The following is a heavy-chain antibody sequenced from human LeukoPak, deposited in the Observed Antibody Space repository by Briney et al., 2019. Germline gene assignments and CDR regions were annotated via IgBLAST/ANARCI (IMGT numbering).Heavy chain of an antibody. CDR3: ARDAGY. Sequence: SETLSLTCTVSGGSVSRGGCYWNWFGQPPGKGLEGMGRLFNCGCTHYNPSLNSRLTISVDPSNNQFSLRLRSVPAADTAVYLCARDAGYWGQGALITVSS. V-gene: IGHV4-39*07. CDR2: LFNCGCT. D-gene: IGHD6-13*01. J-gene: IGHJ4*02. CDR1: GGSVSRGGCY.